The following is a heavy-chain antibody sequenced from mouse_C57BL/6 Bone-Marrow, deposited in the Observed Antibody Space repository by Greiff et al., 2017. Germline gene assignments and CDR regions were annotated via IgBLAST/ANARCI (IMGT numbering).Heavy chain of an antibody. CDR1: GYTFTSYW. J-gene: IGHJ3*01. V-gene: IGHV1-59*01. CDR2: IDPSDSYT. CDR3: ARKEGRYHSWFAY. Sequence: QVQLQQPGAELVRPGPSVKLSCKASGYTFTSYWMHWVKQRPGQGLEWIGVIDPSDSYTNYNQKFKGKATLTVDTSSSTAYMQLSSLTSEDSAVYYCARKEGRYHSWFAYWGQGTLVTVSA. D-gene: IGHD5-1-1*01.